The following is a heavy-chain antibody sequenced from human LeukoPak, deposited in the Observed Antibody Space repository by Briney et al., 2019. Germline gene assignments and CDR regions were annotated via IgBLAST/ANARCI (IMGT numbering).Heavy chain of an antibody. CDR1: GYTFTSYG. CDR3: TLSVWGHGSGLNY. Sequence: ASVKVSCKASGYTFTSYGISWVRQAPGQGLEWMGRISAYNGNTNYAQKLQGRVTMTTDTSTSTAYMELRSLRSDDTAVYYCTLSVWGHGSGLNYWGQGTLVTVSS. J-gene: IGHJ4*02. CDR2: ISAYNGNT. D-gene: IGHD6-19*01. V-gene: IGHV1-18*01.